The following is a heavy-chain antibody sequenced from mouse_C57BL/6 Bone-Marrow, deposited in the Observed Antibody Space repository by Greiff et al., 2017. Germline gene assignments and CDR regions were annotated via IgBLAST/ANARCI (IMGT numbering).Heavy chain of an antibody. D-gene: IGHD1-1*01. CDR2: ISYDGSN. CDR1: GYSITSGYY. CDR3: ARGDYGGFAY. Sequence: EVKLVESGPGLVKPSQSLSLTCSVTGYSITSGYYWNWIRQFPGNKLEWMGYISYDGSNNYNPSLKNRISITRDTSKNQFFLKLNSVTTEDTATYYCARGDYGGFAYWGQGTLVTVSA. J-gene: IGHJ3*01. V-gene: IGHV3-6*01.